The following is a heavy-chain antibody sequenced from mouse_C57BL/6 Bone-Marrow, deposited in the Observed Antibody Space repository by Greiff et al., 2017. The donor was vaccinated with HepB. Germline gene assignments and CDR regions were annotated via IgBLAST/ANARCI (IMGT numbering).Heavy chain of an antibody. CDR3: ARLIYYGREHAMDY. D-gene: IGHD1-1*01. V-gene: IGHV1-82*01. J-gene: IGHJ4*01. CDR1: GYAFSSSW. CDR2: IYPGDGDT. Sequence: QVQLQQSGPELVKPGASVKISCKASGYAFSSSWMNWVKQRPGKGLEWIGRIYPGDGDTNYNGKFKGKATLTADKSSSTAYMQLSSLTSEDSAVYFCARLIYYGREHAMDYWGQGTSVTVSS.